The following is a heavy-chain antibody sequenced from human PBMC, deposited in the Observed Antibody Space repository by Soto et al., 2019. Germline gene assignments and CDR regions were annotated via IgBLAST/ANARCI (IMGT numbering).Heavy chain of an antibody. D-gene: IGHD2-8*01. CDR2: VSLTGDRT. Sequence: SLRLSCAASGFTFSSYEMSWVRQAAGKGLEWVSRVSLTGDRTNYAGSVKGRFTVSRDNFKNALYLEMDSLRPDDTAIYYCARGGGYCTPTSCAIDSWGRGTPVTVSS. J-gene: IGHJ4*02. CDR3: ARGGGYCTPTSCAIDS. CDR1: GFTFSSYE. V-gene: IGHV3-23*01.